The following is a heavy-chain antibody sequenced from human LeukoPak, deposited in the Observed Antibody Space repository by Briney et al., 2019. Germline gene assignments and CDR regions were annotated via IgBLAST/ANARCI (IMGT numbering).Heavy chain of an antibody. Sequence: GGSLRLSCAASGFTVSSNYMSWIRQAPGKGLEWVSYISSSGSTIYYADSVKGRFTISRDNAKNSLYLQMNSLRAEDTAVYYCARDKVDYYGSGSYVAFDIWGQGTMVTVSS. D-gene: IGHD3-10*01. CDR1: GFTVSSNY. CDR2: ISSSGSTI. CDR3: ARDKVDYYGSGSYVAFDI. J-gene: IGHJ3*02. V-gene: IGHV3-11*01.